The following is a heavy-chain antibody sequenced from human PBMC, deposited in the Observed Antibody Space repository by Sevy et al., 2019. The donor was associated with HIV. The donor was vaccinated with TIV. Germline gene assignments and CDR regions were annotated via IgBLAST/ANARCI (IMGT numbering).Heavy chain of an antibody. CDR1: GYSLTDYW. V-gene: IGHV5-51*01. J-gene: IGHJ6*02. Sequence: GESLKISCKGSGYSLTDYWIGWVRQKPGKGLEWMGMIYPGDSDTIYSPSFQGQVTISFDKSISTAYLQWSSLKTSDTAIFYCARGARGTLPSYYYYTLNIWGQGTTVTVSS. CDR2: IYPGDSDT. D-gene: IGHD3-16*01. CDR3: ARGARGTLPSYYYYTLNI.